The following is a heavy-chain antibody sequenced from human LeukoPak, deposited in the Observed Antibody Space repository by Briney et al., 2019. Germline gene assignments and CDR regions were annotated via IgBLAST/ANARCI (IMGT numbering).Heavy chain of an antibody. CDR2: ISPSGAST. Sequence: VASVKASCTASGYTFTRYYMHWVRQAPGQGLEWMGIISPSGASTSYAQKFQGRVTMARDTSTSTVYMELSSLRSEDTAVYYCTRGGYGGPRVAFDYWGQGTLVTVSS. CDR1: GYTFTRYY. J-gene: IGHJ4*02. D-gene: IGHD1-1*01. V-gene: IGHV1-46*01. CDR3: TRGGYGGPRVAFDY.